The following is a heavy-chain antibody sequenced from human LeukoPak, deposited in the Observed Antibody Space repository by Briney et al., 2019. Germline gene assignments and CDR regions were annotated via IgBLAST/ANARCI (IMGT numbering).Heavy chain of an antibody. V-gene: IGHV3-64*01. J-gene: IGHJ4*02. Sequence: GESLRLSCAASGFTFNTYALHWVRQAPGKGLEFVSAISSNGASTYYANSVKGRFTISRDNSKNTLYLQMGSLRAEDMAMYYCARIMIRGALSDNWGQGTLVTVSS. D-gene: IGHD3-10*01. CDR3: ARIMIRGALSDN. CDR2: ISSNGAST. CDR1: GFTFNTYA.